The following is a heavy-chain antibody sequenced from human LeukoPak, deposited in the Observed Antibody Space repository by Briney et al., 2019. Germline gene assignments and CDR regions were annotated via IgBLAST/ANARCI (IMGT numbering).Heavy chain of an antibody. V-gene: IGHV3-43D*04. CDR1: GFTFDDYA. J-gene: IGHJ4*02. D-gene: IGHD5-18*01. Sequence: GSLRLSCAASGFTFDDYAMHWVRQAPGRGLEGVSLISWDGGSTYYADSVKGRFTISRDNSKNSLYLQMNSLRGADTALYYCAKDLDSYGFSYFDYWGQGTLVTVSS. CDR3: AKDLDSYGFSYFDY. CDR2: ISWDGGST.